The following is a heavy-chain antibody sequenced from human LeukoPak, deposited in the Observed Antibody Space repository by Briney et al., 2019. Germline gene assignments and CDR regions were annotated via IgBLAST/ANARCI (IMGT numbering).Heavy chain of an antibody. CDR3: ARDSGSSWYKSARNFDY. J-gene: IGHJ4*02. Sequence: PGGSLRLSCAASGFTFSSYAMSWVRQAPGKGLEWVSSISSSSSYIYYADSVKGRFTISRDNAKNSLYLQMNSLRAEDTAVYYCARDSGSSWYKSARNFDYWGQGTLVTVSS. V-gene: IGHV3-21*01. CDR2: ISSSSSYI. CDR1: GFTFSSYA. D-gene: IGHD6-13*01.